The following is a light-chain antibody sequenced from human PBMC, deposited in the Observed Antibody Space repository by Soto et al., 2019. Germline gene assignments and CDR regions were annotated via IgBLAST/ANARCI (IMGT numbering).Light chain of an antibody. V-gene: IGKV1-33*01. CDR1: QNINNY. CDR3: KQYENLPT. CDR2: DAS. J-gene: IGKJ5*01. Sequence: DIQMTQSPSSLSASVGDTVTITCQASQNINNYLNWYQQKPGRAPKLLIYDASNLEAGVPSRFRGSGSGTDSTFTISRLQPEDIATYYCKQYENLPTXGQGTRLEIK.